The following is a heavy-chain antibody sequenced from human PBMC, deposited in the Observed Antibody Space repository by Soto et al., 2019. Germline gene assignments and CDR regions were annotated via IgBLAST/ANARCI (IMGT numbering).Heavy chain of an antibody. V-gene: IGHV3-30*19. J-gene: IGHJ4*02. Sequence: QVQLVESEGGVVQPGASLRLSRAASGFRFKSFVMHWVRQAPGKGLEWVAFTSYDGNNKDYGDSVKGRFTVSRDNSQNTLHLQMDFLRPEDTALYYCARWGTTGGFDLWGQGTLVSVSS. D-gene: IGHD3-16*01. CDR2: TSYDGNNK. CDR1: GFRFKSFV. CDR3: ARWGTTGGFDL.